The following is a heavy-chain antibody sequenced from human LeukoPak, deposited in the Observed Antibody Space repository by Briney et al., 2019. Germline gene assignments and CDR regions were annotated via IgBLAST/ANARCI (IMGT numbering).Heavy chain of an antibody. J-gene: IGHJ4*02. CDR3: ARAITIFGVVIDYFDY. Sequence: PGGSLRLSCAASGFTFSSYWMSWVRQAPGKGLEWVANIKQDGSEKYYVDSVKGRFTISRDNAKNSLYLQMNSLRAEDTAVYYCARAITIFGVVIDYFDYWGLGTLVTVSS. CDR2: IKQDGSEK. V-gene: IGHV3-7*01. CDR1: GFTFSSYW. D-gene: IGHD3-3*01.